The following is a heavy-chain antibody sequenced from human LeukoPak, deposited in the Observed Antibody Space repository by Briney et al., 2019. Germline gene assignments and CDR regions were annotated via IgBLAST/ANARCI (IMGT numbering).Heavy chain of an antibody. CDR2: TNSSSSTK. D-gene: IGHD3-10*01. Sequence: GGSLSLSCAAYGFTFSSYCMSWVRQAPGEGLEWSSYTNSSSSTKYYADSVKGRFTISRDNAKNSLYLKMNSLRDEDTAVYYCARPGSKVRGVYYWGQGTLVTVSS. J-gene: IGHJ4*02. CDR3: ARPGSKVRGVYY. CDR1: GFTFSSYC. V-gene: IGHV3-48*02.